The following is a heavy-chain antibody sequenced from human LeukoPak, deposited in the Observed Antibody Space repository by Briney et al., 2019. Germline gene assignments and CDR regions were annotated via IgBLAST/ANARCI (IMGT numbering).Heavy chain of an antibody. CDR3: AGGGYCTRNSCFAPLFDY. Sequence: PSETLSLTCTVSGGSISRYYWSWVRHPPGKGLEWIGYIHYSGTTDYNPSLKSRVTISVDTSKSQFSLRLNSVTAADTAVYYCAGGGYCTRNSCFAPLFDYWGQGTLATVSS. D-gene: IGHD2-2*01. CDR2: IHYSGTT. CDR1: GGSISRYY. V-gene: IGHV4-59*01. J-gene: IGHJ4*02.